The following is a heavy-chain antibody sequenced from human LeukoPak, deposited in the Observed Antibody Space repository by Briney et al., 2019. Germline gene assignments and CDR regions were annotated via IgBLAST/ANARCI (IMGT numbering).Heavy chain of an antibody. CDR2: INHSGST. CDR3: ARGRIAAARYYFDY. J-gene: IGHJ4*02. V-gene: IGHV4-34*01. CDR1: GASFSGYY. D-gene: IGHD6-13*01. Sequence: NPSETLSLTCAVYGASFSGYYWSWIRQPPGKGLEWIGEINHSGSTNYNPSLKSRVTISVDTSKNQFSLKLSSVTAADTAVYYCARGRIAAARYYFDYWGQGTLVTVSS.